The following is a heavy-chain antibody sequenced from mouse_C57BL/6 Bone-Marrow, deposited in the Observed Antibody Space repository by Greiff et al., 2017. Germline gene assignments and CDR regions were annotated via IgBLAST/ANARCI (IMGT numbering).Heavy chain of an antibody. CDR2: INPGSGGT. Sequence: QVQLQQSGAELVRPGTSVKVSCKASGYAFTNYLIEWVKQRPGQGLEWIGVINPGSGGTIYNEKFKGKATLTADKSSSTAYMQLSSLTSEDSAVYFCARSDGSSFWYFDVWGTGTTVTVSS. CDR1: GYAFTNYL. D-gene: IGHD1-1*01. V-gene: IGHV1-54*01. CDR3: ARSDGSSFWYFDV. J-gene: IGHJ1*03.